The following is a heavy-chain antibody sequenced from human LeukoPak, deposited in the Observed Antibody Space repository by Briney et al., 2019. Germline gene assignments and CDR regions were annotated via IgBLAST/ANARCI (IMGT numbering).Heavy chain of an antibody. V-gene: IGHV1-2*02. D-gene: IGHD2-15*01. J-gene: IGHJ5*01. CDR3: ARAGYCSGGSCSDWFDS. CDR2: ISPNSGGI. CDR1: GYTFTGNY. Sequence: ASVKVSCKASGYTFTGNYMHWVRQAPGQGLEWMGWISPNSGGINYAQKFQGRVTMTRGTSISTAYMELSRLRSDDTAVYYCARAGYCSGGSCSDWFDSWGQGTLVTVSS.